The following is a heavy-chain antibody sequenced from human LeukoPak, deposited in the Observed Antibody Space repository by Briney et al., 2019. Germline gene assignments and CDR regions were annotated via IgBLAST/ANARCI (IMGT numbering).Heavy chain of an antibody. CDR3: ARGQRITLLGGVSMSDGIAI. J-gene: IGHJ3*02. V-gene: IGHV3-21*06. CDR2: TDTSGRYV. CDR1: IFTFSNYG. D-gene: IGHD3-10*01. Sequence: GGSLRLSCAPSIFTFSNYGMNWVRQAPGKGLEWVSFTDTSGRYVYYGDSVKGRFTISRDNAKNLLFLQMNGLRAEDTALYYCARGQRITLLGGVSMSDGIAIWGQGAMVAVSS.